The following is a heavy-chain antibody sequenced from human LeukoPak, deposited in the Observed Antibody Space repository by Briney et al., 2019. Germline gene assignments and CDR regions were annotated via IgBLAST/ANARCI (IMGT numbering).Heavy chain of an antibody. CDR3: ARDPYTSSGDAFDI. D-gene: IGHD6-13*01. CDR2: ISSSSSYI. CDR1: GFTFNSYT. J-gene: IGHJ3*02. Sequence: PGGSLRLSCAASGFTFNSYTMNWVRQAPGKGLEWVSSISSSSSYIFYADSVKGRFTISRDNAKNSLYLQMNSLRAQDTAVYFCARDPYTSSGDAFDIWGQGTMVTVSS. V-gene: IGHV3-21*01.